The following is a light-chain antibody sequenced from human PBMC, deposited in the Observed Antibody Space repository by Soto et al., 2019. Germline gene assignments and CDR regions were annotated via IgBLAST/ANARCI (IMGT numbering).Light chain of an antibody. V-gene: IGLV2-11*01. Sequence: QSDLTQPRSMSGSPGQSVTLSCTVTSSVVGGYNYVSWYQQLPGKAPKLMIYEVTKRSSGVPDRFSGSKSGNTDSLTISGLQPEDEAHYYCSSYTGTYTFGVFGTGTKVTGL. CDR1: SSVVGGYNY. J-gene: IGLJ1*01. CDR3: SSYTGTYTFGV. CDR2: EVT.